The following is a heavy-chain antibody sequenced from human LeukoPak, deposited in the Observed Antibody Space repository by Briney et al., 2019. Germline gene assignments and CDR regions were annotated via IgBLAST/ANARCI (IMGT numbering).Heavy chain of an antibody. J-gene: IGHJ4*02. CDR3: ARGSWYFAY. Sequence: PSETLSLTCTVSGGSISSSSYYWGWIRQPPGKGLEWIGSIYYSGSTYYNPSLKSRVTISVDTSKNQFSLKLSSVTAADTAVYYCARGSWYFAYWGQGTLVTVSS. CDR2: IYYSGST. V-gene: IGHV4-39*01. CDR1: GGSISSSSYY. D-gene: IGHD2-15*01.